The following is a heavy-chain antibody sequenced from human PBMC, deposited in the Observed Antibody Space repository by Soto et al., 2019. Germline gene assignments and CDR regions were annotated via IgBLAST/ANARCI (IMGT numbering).Heavy chain of an antibody. CDR3: AKDQKDYYYYGMDV. CDR2: ISYDGSNK. V-gene: IGHV3-30*18. Sequence: SLRLSCAASGFTFSSYGMHWVRQAPGKGLEWVAVISYDGSNKYYADSVKGRFTISRDNSKNTLYLQMNSLRAEDTAVYYCAKDQKDYYYYGMDVWGQGTTVTVSS. J-gene: IGHJ6*02. CDR1: GFTFSSYG.